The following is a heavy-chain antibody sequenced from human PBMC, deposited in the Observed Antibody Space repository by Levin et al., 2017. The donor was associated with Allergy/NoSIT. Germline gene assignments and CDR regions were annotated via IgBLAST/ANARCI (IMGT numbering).Heavy chain of an antibody. D-gene: IGHD5-18*01. V-gene: IGHV3-30*18. CDR3: AKKFPGDATMAPDY. CDR2: ISYDGSNI. Sequence: GESLKISCAASGFTFSTYGMHWVRQAPGKGLEWVAVISYDGSNINYADSVKGRFTISRDNSKNTLYLQMNSLRAEDTAVYYCAKKFPGDATMAPDYWGQGTLVTVSS. CDR1: GFTFSTYG. J-gene: IGHJ4*02.